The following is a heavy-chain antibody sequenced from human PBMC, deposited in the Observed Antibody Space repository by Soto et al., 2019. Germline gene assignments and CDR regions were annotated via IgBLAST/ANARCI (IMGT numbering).Heavy chain of an antibody. J-gene: IGHJ6*03. CDR2: IYYSGST. CDR3: ARGVRRMDYDFWSGYLDYMDV. D-gene: IGHD3-3*01. CDR1: GGSISSYY. V-gene: IGHV4-59*01. Sequence: SETLSLTCTVSGGSISSYYWSWIRQPPGKGLEWIGYIYYSGSTNYNPSLKSRVTISVDTSKNQFSLKLSSVTAADTAVYYCARGVRRMDYDFWSGYLDYMDVWGKGTTVTVSS.